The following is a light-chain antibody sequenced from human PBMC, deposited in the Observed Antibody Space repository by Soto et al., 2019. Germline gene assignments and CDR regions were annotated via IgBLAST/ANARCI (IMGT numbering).Light chain of an antibody. J-gene: IGKJ1*01. CDR3: HQYGRSPPWT. CDR2: DAS. V-gene: IGKV3-20*01. CDR1: QSVGRTD. Sequence: EIVLTQSPGTLSLSPGERASLSCRASQSVGRTDLAWYQQKAGQAPRLLIYDASSRATGIPDRFSGSGSGTDFTLIISRLEPEDFAVYYCHQYGRSPPWTVGQGTKVEIK.